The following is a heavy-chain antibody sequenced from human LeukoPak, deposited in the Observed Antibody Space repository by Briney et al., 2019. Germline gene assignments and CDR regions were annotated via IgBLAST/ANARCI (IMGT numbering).Heavy chain of an antibody. CDR3: ARDLYYGSGSYYNPYYYYGMDV. D-gene: IGHD3-10*01. V-gene: IGHV3-30*02. J-gene: IGHJ6*02. CDR1: GFTFISYG. Sequence: GGSLRLSCAASGFTFISYGMHGVRQAPGKGLEGGAFIGYDGSNKYYADSVKGRFTISRDNSKNTLYLQMNSLRAEDTAVYYCARDLYYGSGSYYNPYYYYGMDVWGQGTTVTVSS. CDR2: IGYDGSNK.